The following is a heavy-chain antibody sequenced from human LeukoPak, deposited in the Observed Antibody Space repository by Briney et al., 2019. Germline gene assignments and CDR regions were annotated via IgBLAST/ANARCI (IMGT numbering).Heavy chain of an antibody. V-gene: IGHV3-11*01. Sequence: GGSLRLSCAASGFTFSDYYMSWIRQAPGKGLEWVSYISSSGSTIYYADSVKGRFTISRDNAKNSLYLQMNSLRAEDTAVYYRASEPIQLGSIDYWGQGTLVTVSS. CDR3: ASEPIQLGSIDY. J-gene: IGHJ4*02. D-gene: IGHD5-18*01. CDR2: ISSSGSTI. CDR1: GFTFSDYY.